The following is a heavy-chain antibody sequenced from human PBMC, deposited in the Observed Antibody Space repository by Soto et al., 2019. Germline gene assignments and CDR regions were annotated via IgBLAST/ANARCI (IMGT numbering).Heavy chain of an antibody. V-gene: IGHV3-21*02. Sequence: EVQLLQSGGGLVKPGGSLRLSCATSGFTFSRCDMNWVRQAPGKGLEWVSFISSSASYMYYADSVKGRFTISRDNSKKSLYLQMISLRADDTAVYYCARECVDTVTSITIPFDYWGQGALVTVSS. CDR3: ARECVDTVTSITIPFDY. J-gene: IGHJ4*02. CDR2: ISSSASYM. D-gene: IGHD5-12*01. CDR1: GFTFSRCD.